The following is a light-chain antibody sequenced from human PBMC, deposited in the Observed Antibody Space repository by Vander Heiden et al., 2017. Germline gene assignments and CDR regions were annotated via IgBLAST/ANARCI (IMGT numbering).Light chain of an antibody. J-gene: IGKJ2*01. CDR3: QQYYSTPYT. CDR1: QSVLYSSNNKNY. V-gene: IGKV4-1*01. CDR2: WAS. Sequence: DIVMNQSPDSLAVSLGERATINCKSSQSVLYSSNNKNYLAWYQQKPGQPPKLLIYWASTRESGVPDRFSGGGSGTDFTLTISSLQAEDVAVYYCQQYYSTPYTFGQGTKLEIK.